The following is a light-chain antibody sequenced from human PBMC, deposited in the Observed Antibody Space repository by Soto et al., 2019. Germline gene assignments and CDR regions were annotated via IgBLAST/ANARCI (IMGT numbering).Light chain of an antibody. V-gene: IGKV3-15*01. CDR2: RAS. Sequence: EVVMTQSPATLSVSPGERATLSCRASQSVGSLVAWYQQRPGQAPRLLLYRASTRPSGIAARFTGSGSGTDFTVTTSTLLTEDSAVYYCQQYNNWPITFGPGTRLEIK. J-gene: IGKJ5*01. CDR1: QSVGSL. CDR3: QQYNNWPIT.